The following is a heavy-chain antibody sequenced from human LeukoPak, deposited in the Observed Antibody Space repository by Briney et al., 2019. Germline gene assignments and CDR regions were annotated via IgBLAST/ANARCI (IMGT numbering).Heavy chain of an antibody. CDR2: IYYSGST. V-gene: IGHV4-59*01. CDR1: GGSISSYY. Sequence: SETLSLTCTVSGGSISSYYWSWIRQPPGKGLEWIGYIYYSGSTNYNPSLKSRVTISVDTSKNQFSLKLSSVTAADTAVYYCARDRTYFDYWGQGTLVTVSS. CDR3: ARDRTYFDY. J-gene: IGHJ4*02. D-gene: IGHD3/OR15-3a*01.